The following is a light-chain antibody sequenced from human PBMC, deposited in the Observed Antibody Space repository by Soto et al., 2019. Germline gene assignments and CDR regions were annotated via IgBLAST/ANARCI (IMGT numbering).Light chain of an antibody. CDR2: RNG. CDR1: NIATKN. J-gene: IGLJ2*01. V-gene: IGLV3-9*01. CDR3: QVWDSSTPVV. Sequence: SYELTQPLSVSVALGQTARITSGGNNIATKNVHWYQQEPGQAPVLVIHRNGNRPSGIPERFSGSNSGNTATLTISRAQAGDEADYYCQVWDSSTPVVFGGGTKLTVL.